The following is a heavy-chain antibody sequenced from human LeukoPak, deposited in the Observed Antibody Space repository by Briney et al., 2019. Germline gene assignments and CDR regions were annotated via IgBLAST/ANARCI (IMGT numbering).Heavy chain of an antibody. CDR1: GDSITSSKW. J-gene: IGHJ4*02. CDR3: ASGSHAVTTHFDY. Sequence: SETLSLTCAVSGDSITSSKWWSWVRPSPEKGLEWIGEIYHSGATNYNPSLKSRVTMSVDKSKNQFSLNLSSVTAADTAVYYCASGSHAVTTHFDYWGQGTLVTVSS. D-gene: IGHD3-16*01. CDR2: IYHSGAT. V-gene: IGHV4-4*02.